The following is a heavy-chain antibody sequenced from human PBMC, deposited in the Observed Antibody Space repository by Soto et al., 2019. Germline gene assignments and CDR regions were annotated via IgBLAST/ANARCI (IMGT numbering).Heavy chain of an antibody. Sequence: GGSLRLSCAASGFTFSSYAMSWVRQAPGKGLEWVSAISGSGGSTYYADSVKGRFTISRDNPKNTLYLQMNSLRAEDTAVYYCAKVLGMGYYYGMDVWGQGTTVTVSS. CDR1: GFTFSSYA. J-gene: IGHJ6*02. CDR3: AKVLGMGYYYGMDV. CDR2: ISGSGGST. V-gene: IGHV3-23*01. D-gene: IGHD7-27*01.